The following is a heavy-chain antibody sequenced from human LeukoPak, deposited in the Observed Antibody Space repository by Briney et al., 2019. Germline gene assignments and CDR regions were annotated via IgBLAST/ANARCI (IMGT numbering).Heavy chain of an antibody. CDR1: GYTFIGYY. CDR3: ARNPVRGVIIGGY. CDR2: INPNSGGT. J-gene: IGHJ4*02. Sequence: ASVKVSCKASGYTFIGYYMHWVRQAPGQGLEWMGWINPNSGGTNYAQKFQGRVTMTRDTSISTAYMELSRLRSDDTAVYYCARNPVRGVIIGGYWGQGTLVTVSS. D-gene: IGHD3-10*01. V-gene: IGHV1-2*02.